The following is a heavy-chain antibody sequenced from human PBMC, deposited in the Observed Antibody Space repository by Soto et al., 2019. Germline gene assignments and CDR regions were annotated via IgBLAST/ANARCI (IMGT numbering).Heavy chain of an antibody. J-gene: IGHJ5*02. D-gene: IGHD3-22*01. CDR1: GGSFSGYY. CDR2: INHSGST. V-gene: IGHV4-34*01. Sequence: SETLSLTCAVYGGSFSGYYWSWIRQPPGKGLEWIGEINHSGSTNYNPSLKSRVTISVDTSKNQFSLKLSSVTAADTAVYYCARISRTYYYDSSGHLNWFDPWGQGTLVTVSS. CDR3: ARISRTYYYDSSGHLNWFDP.